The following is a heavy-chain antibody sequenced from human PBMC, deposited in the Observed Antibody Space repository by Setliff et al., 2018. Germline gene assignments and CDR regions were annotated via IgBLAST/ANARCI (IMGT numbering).Heavy chain of an antibody. CDR3: ARDQWVRSPPLYFSYSMDV. V-gene: IGHV4-4*07. CDR2: ISTSGNT. Sequence: SETLSLTCTVSGGSIINSYYWSWIRQPAGKGLEWIGRISTSGNTNNNPSLKSRVTVSLDTSKNQFSLKLTSMTAADTAVYYCARDQWVRSPPLYFSYSMDVWGQGTTVTVSS. D-gene: IGHD5-12*01. CDR1: GGSIINSYY. J-gene: IGHJ6*02.